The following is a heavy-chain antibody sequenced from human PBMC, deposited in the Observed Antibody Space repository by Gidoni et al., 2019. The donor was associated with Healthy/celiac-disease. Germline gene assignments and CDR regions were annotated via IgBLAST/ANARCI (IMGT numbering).Heavy chain of an antibody. CDR2: INSDGSST. Sequence: EVQLVESGGGLVQPGGSLRLSCAASGFTFSSYWMHWVRQAPGKGLVWVSRINSDGSSTSYADSVKGRFTISRENAKNTLYLQMNSLRAEDTAVYYCARVVRNSGYVWDYGMDVWGQGTTVTVSS. V-gene: IGHV3-74*01. CDR3: ARVVRNSGYVWDYGMDV. J-gene: IGHJ6*02. CDR1: GFTFSSYW. D-gene: IGHD5-12*01.